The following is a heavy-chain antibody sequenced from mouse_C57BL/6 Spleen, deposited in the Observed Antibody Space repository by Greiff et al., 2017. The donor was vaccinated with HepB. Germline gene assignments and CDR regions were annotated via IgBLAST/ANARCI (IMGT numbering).Heavy chain of an antibody. CDR2: ISSGGDYI. D-gene: IGHD1-1*01. J-gene: IGHJ4*01. Sequence: EVQGVESGEGLVKPGGSLKLSCAASGFTFSSYAMSWVRQTPEKRLEWVAYISSGGDYIYYADTVKGRFTISRDNARNTLYLQMSSLKSEDTAMYYCTREGYYGSENAMDYWGQGTSVTVSS. CDR3: TREGYYGSENAMDY. V-gene: IGHV5-9-1*02. CDR1: GFTFSSYA.